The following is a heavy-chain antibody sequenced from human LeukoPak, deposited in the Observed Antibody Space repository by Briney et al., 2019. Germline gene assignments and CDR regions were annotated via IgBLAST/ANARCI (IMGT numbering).Heavy chain of an antibody. CDR3: ARIVPYNYGYIDY. J-gene: IGHJ4*02. CDR2: IYNSGST. CDR1: GGSISSYY. Sequence: ASETLSLTCTVSGGSISSYYWIWIRQPPGKGLEWIGYIYNSGSTTHNPSLNSRVTISLDTSKNQFSLKLSSVTAADTAMYYCARIVPYNYGYIDYWGQGALVTVSS. D-gene: IGHD5-18*01. V-gene: IGHV4-59*01.